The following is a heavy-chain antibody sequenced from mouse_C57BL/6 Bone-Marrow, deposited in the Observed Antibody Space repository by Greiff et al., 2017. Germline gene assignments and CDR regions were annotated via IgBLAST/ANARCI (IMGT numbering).Heavy chain of an antibody. CDR2: IDPENGDT. D-gene: IGHD2-1*01. J-gene: IGHJ4*01. CDR1: GFNIKDDY. Sequence: VQLTQFGAELVRPGASVKLSCTASGFNIKDDYMHWVKQRPEQGLEWIGWIDPENGDTEYASKFQGKATITADTSSNTAYLQLSSLTSEDTAVYYCRGLLWSLMDYWGQGTSVTVSS. CDR3: RGLLWSLMDY. V-gene: IGHV14-4*01.